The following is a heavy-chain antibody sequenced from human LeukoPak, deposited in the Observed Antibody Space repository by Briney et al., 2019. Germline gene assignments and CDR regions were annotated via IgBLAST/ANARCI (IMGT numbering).Heavy chain of an antibody. CDR3: ARLYSSGWYYFDY. D-gene: IGHD6-19*01. CDR2: ISGSGSST. Sequence: PGGSLRLSCAASGFTFSSYTMSWVRQAPGKGLEWVSTISGSGSSTYYADSVQGRFTISRDNSKNTLYLQMNSLRAEDTAVYYCARLYSSGWYYFDYWGQGTLVTVSS. V-gene: IGHV3-23*01. J-gene: IGHJ4*02. CDR1: GFTFSSYT.